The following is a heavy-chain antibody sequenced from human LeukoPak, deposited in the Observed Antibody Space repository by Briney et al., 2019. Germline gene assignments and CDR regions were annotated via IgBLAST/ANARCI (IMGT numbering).Heavy chain of an antibody. V-gene: IGHV4-61*08. Sequence: PSQTLSLTCSVSGGSVSSGGYYWSWIRQPPGEGLEWIGYIHYSGSTSYNPSLKSRVTISVDTSKNQFSLKVRSVTAADTAVYYCARDAPYGDCFDYWGQGTLVTVSS. D-gene: IGHD4-17*01. CDR1: GGSVSSGGYY. CDR2: IHYSGST. J-gene: IGHJ4*02. CDR3: ARDAPYGDCFDY.